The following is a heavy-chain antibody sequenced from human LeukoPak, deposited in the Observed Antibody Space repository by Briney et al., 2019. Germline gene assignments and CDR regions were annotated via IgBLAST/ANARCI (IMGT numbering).Heavy chain of an antibody. CDR1: GFTFSSYS. CDR3: ARDPRQRSTVTTSDNFDY. Sequence: GGSLRLSCAASGFTFSSYSMNWVRQAPGKGLEWVSYISSSSSTIYYADSVKGRFTISRDNAKNSLYLQMNSLRAEDTAVYYCARDPRQRSTVTTSDNFDYWGQGTLVTVSS. D-gene: IGHD4-17*01. J-gene: IGHJ4*02. V-gene: IGHV3-48*01. CDR2: ISSSSSTI.